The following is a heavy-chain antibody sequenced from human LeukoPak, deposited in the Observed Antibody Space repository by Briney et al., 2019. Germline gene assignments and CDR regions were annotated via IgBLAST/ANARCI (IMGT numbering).Heavy chain of an antibody. Sequence: GESPKTPCRGSGYSFPSYWIGWGRQMPGKGLEWMGIIYPGDSDTRYSPSFQGQVTISADKSISTAYLQWSSLKASDTAMYYCARFRDYDILTGYDYYGMDVWGKGTTVTVSS. CDR3: ARFRDYDILTGYDYYGMDV. J-gene: IGHJ6*04. CDR1: GYSFPSYW. CDR2: IYPGDSDT. V-gene: IGHV5-51*01. D-gene: IGHD3-9*01.